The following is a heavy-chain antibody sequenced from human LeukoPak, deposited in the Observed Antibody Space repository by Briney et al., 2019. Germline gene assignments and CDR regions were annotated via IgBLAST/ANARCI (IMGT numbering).Heavy chain of an antibody. CDR1: GGSFSGYY. CDR2: TNHSGST. D-gene: IGHD6-19*01. V-gene: IGHV4-34*01. CDR3: ARGKIAVLKSWVVNWFDR. J-gene: IGHJ5*02. Sequence: PPETLSLTCAVYGGSFSGYYWSWIRQPPGKGREWIGETNHSGSTNYNPSLKSRVTISVATSTNQFSLKLSSLTAADPAWYYCARGKIAVLKSWVVNWFDRWGQGTLVTVSS.